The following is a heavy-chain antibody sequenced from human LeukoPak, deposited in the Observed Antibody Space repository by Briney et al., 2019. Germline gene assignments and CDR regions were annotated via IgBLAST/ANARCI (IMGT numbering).Heavy chain of an antibody. Sequence: PSETLSLTCTVSGGSISSSSYYWGWIRQPPGKGLEWIGYIYYSGSTNYNPSLKSRVTISVDTSKNQFSLKLSSVTAADTAVYYCARVGTAMVTWTYFDYWGQGTLVTVSS. CDR1: GGSISSSSYY. CDR2: IYYSGST. V-gene: IGHV4-61*05. D-gene: IGHD5-18*01. CDR3: ARVGTAMVTWTYFDY. J-gene: IGHJ4*02.